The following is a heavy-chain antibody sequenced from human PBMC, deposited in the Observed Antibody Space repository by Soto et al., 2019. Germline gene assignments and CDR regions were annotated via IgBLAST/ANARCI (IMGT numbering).Heavy chain of an antibody. CDR3: ARVGDYVWGSYRPSRYFDY. D-gene: IGHD3-16*02. CDR1: CGSFSGYY. Sequence: SETLSLTCAVYCGSFSGYYWSWIRQPPGKGLEWIGEINHSGSTNYNPSLKSRVTISVDTSKNQFSLKLSSVTAADTAVYYCARVGDYVWGSYRPSRYFDYWGQGTLVTVSS. CDR2: INHSGST. J-gene: IGHJ4*02. V-gene: IGHV4-34*01.